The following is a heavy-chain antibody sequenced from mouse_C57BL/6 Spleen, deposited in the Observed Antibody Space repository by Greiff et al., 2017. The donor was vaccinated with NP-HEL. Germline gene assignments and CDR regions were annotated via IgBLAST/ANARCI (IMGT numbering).Heavy chain of an antibody. J-gene: IGHJ4*01. CDR2: IYPRSGNT. V-gene: IGHV1-81*01. CDR1: GYTFTSYG. Sequence: VQRVESGAELARPGASVKLSCKASGYTFTSYGISWVKQRTGQGLEWIGEIYPRSGNTYYNEKFKGKATLTADKSSSTAYMELRSLTSEDSAVYVCARGDDYDECYAMDYWGQGTSVTVSS. CDR3: ARGDDYDECYAMDY. D-gene: IGHD2-4*01.